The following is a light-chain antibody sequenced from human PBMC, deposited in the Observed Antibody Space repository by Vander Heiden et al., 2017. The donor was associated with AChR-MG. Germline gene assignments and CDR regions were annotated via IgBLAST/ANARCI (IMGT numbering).Light chain of an antibody. Sequence: DIQMTQSPSAMSASVGDRVTITCRASQGISNDLAWFQQKPGKVPKRLIYAAFSLQSEVPSRFSACGSGTEFTLTLSSRQPEDFAHYSTLTFGGGTKEAIK. J-gene: IGKJ4*01. CDR2: AAF. CDR1: QGISND. CDR3: LT. V-gene: IGKV1-17*03.